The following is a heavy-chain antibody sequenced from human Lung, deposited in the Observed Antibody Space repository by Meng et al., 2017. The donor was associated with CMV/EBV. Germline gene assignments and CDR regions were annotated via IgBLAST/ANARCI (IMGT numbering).Heavy chain of an antibody. CDR1: GGTFNSYS. D-gene: IGHD2-2*01. V-gene: IGHV1-69*05. CDR2: SIPMYATV. J-gene: IGHJ6*02. CDR3: ARDCSVASCYDFYYYGMDV. Sequence: SVKVSXKASGGTFNSYSISWVRQAPGQGLEWMGGSIPMYATVNYAQKFQGRVTITTDESASIAYMELSSLRSEDTGVYYCARDCSVASCYDFYYYGMDVWGRGXTVTVSS.